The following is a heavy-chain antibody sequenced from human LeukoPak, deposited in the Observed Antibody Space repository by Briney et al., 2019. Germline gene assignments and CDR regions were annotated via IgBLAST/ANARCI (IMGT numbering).Heavy chain of an antibody. CDR2: IYTDGSST. D-gene: IGHD1-26*01. Sequence: GGSLRLSCAASGFTFSSYWMHWVRQAPGKGLVWVSRIYTDGSSTNYADSVKGRFTISRDNAKNSLYLQMNSLRAEDTAVYYCARDFLSSVDYWGQGTLVTVSS. J-gene: IGHJ4*02. V-gene: IGHV3-74*01. CDR1: GFTFSSYW. CDR3: ARDFLSSVDY.